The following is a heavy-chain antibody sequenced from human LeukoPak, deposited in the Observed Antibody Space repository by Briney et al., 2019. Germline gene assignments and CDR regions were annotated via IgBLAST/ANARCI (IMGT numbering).Heavy chain of an antibody. CDR1: GGSFSGYY. V-gene: IGHV4-34*01. Sequence: SETLPLTCAVYGGSFSGYYWSWIRQPPGKGLEWIGEINHSGSTNYNPSLKSRVTISVDTSKDQFSLKLSSVTAADTAVYYCARGSGYDFWSGYYPPRYYGMDVWGQGTTVTVSS. CDR3: ARGSGYDFWSGYYPPRYYGMDV. J-gene: IGHJ6*02. CDR2: INHSGST. D-gene: IGHD3-3*01.